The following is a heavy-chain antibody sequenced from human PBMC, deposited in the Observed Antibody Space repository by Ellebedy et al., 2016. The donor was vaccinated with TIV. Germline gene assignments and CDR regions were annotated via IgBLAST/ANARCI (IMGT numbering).Heavy chain of an antibody. CDR1: GFTFSDYF. D-gene: IGHD6-19*01. CDR3: ARGSWACSGSMDV. CDR2: IGPSSTT. Sequence: GESLKISCAASGFTFSDYFMNWIRQAPGGGLEWISYIGPSSTTYTRYADSVRGRFIISRDNVKNSLHLQMNSLRAEDTAVYYCARGSWACSGSMDVWGQGTTVTVSS. J-gene: IGHJ6*02. V-gene: IGHV3-11*06.